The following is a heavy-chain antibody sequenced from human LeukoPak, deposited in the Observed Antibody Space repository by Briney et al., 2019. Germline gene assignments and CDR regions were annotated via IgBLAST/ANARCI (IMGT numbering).Heavy chain of an antibody. CDR2: IRSKAYGGTT. J-gene: IGHJ4*02. V-gene: IGHV3-49*03. Sequence: GGSLRLSCTASGFTFGDYAMSWFRQAPGKGLEWVGFIRSKAYGGTTEYAASVKGRFTISRDDSKSIAYLQMNSLKTEDTAVYYCTRGTFMARGVINYYFDYWGQGTLVTVSS. CDR1: GFTFGDYA. D-gene: IGHD3-10*01. CDR3: TRGTFMARGVINYYFDY.